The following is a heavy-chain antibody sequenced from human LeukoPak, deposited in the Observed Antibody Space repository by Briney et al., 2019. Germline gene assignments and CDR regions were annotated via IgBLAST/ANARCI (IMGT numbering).Heavy chain of an antibody. Sequence: SVKVSCKASGYTFTSYGISWVRQAPGQGLEWMGGIIPIFGTANYAQKFQGRVTITADESTSTAYMELSSLRSEDTAVYYCASYSSSWYTEVLDPWGQGTLVTVSS. V-gene: IGHV1-69*13. J-gene: IGHJ5*02. CDR3: ASYSSSWYTEVLDP. CDR2: IIPIFGTA. CDR1: GYTFTSYG. D-gene: IGHD6-13*01.